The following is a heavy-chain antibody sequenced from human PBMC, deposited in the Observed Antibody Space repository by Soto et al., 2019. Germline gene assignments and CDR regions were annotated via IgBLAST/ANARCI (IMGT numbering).Heavy chain of an antibody. D-gene: IGHD2-15*01. CDR2: INPSGGST. Sequence: ASVKVSCKASGYTFTSYYMHWVRQAPGQGLEWMGIINPSGGSTSYAQKFQGRVTMTRDTSTSTVYMELSSLRSEDTAVYYCARDLGYCSGGSCYSGGWFDPWGQGTLVTVSS. J-gene: IGHJ5*02. CDR3: ARDLGYCSGGSCYSGGWFDP. V-gene: IGHV1-46*03. CDR1: GYTFTSYY.